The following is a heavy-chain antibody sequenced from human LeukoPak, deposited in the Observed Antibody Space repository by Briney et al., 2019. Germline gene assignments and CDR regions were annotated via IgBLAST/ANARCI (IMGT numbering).Heavy chain of an antibody. D-gene: IGHD3-22*01. CDR1: GGSFSGYY. CDR3: ARGCNYYDSSGYYYNAFDI. CDR2: INHSGST. J-gene: IGHJ3*02. V-gene: IGHV4-34*01. Sequence: EPSETLSLACAVYGGSFSGYYWSWIRQPPGKGLEWIGEINHSGSTNYNPSLKSRVTISVDTSKNQFSLKLSSVTAADTAVYYCARGCNYYDSSGYYYNAFDIWGQGTMVTVSS.